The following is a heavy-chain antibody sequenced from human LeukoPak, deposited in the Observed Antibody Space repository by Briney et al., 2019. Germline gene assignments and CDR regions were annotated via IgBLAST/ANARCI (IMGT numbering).Heavy chain of an antibody. D-gene: IGHD6-19*01. CDR2: ISSSSSYI. J-gene: IGHJ3*02. CDR3: AGYSSYAFDI. V-gene: IGHV3-21*01. Sequence: PGGSLRLSCAASGFTFCRYSMNWVPQAPGKGLEWVSSISSSSSYIYYADSVKGRFTISRDNAKNSLYLQMNSLRAEDTAVYYCAGYSSYAFDIWGQGTMVTVSS. CDR1: GFTFCRYS.